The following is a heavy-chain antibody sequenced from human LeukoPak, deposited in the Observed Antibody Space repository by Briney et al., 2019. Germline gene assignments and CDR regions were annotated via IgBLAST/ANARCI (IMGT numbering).Heavy chain of an antibody. Sequence: GGSLRLSCAASGFTFSSYSMNWVRHAPGKGLEWVSSISSRSSYIYYADSVKGRFTISRDNAKNSLYLQMNSMRAEDTAVYYCGVGFYGDPGDVAFDIWGQGTMVTVSS. CDR3: GVGFYGDPGDVAFDI. V-gene: IGHV3-21*01. D-gene: IGHD4-17*01. CDR1: GFTFSSYS. J-gene: IGHJ3*02. CDR2: ISSRSSYI.